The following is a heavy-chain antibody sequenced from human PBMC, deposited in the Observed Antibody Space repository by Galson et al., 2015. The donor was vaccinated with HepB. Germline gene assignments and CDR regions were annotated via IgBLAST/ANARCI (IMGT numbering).Heavy chain of an antibody. CDR3: ARDTASQPFSFYYGMDV. CDR1: GGSISSYY. D-gene: IGHD5-18*01. V-gene: IGHV4-59*01. J-gene: IGHJ6*02. Sequence: ETLSLTCTVSGGSISSYYWSWIRQPPGKGLEWIGYIYYSGSTNYNPSLKSRVTISVDTSKNQFSLKLSSVTAADTAVYYCARDTASQPFSFYYGMDVWGQGTTVTVSS. CDR2: IYYSGST.